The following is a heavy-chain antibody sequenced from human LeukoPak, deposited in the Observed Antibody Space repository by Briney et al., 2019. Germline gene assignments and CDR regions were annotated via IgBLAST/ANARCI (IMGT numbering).Heavy chain of an antibody. CDR2: ISSGGSTI. D-gene: IGHD6-19*01. CDR1: GFTFSSYE. Sequence: GGSLRLSCAASGFTFSSYEMNWVRQAPGKGLEWVSYISSGGSTIYYADSVKGRFTISRDNAKNSLYLQMNSLRAEDTAVYYCARYGWLVEGPFWYYYYGMDVWGQGTTVTVSS. V-gene: IGHV3-48*03. CDR3: ARYGWLVEGPFWYYYYGMDV. J-gene: IGHJ6*02.